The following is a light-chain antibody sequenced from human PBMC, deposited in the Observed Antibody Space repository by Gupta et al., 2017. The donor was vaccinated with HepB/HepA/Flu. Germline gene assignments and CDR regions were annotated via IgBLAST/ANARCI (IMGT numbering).Light chain of an antibody. Sequence: EVELTQSPATLSLSPGERATLSCRASRSVGTYVAWYQHKPGQAPRLLIYDTANRATGIPARFSGSGSGTDFTLTISNLESEDFAVYYCQQRSQGPAMTFGQGTRLDIK. CDR3: QQRSQGPAMT. V-gene: IGKV3-11*01. CDR2: DTA. CDR1: RSVGTY. J-gene: IGKJ5*01.